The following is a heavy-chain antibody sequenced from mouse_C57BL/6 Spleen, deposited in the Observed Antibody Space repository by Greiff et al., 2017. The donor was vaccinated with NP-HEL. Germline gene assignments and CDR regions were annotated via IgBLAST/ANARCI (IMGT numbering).Heavy chain of an antibody. Sequence: QVQLQQSGAELVKPGASVKISCKASGYAFSSYWMNWVKQRPGKGLEWIGQIYPGDGDTNYNGKFKGKATLTADKSSSTAYMQLSSLTSEDSAVYFCARTTTVAATDYAMDYWGQGTSVTVSS. D-gene: IGHD1-1*01. V-gene: IGHV1-80*01. J-gene: IGHJ4*01. CDR3: ARTTTVAATDYAMDY. CDR1: GYAFSSYW. CDR2: IYPGDGDT.